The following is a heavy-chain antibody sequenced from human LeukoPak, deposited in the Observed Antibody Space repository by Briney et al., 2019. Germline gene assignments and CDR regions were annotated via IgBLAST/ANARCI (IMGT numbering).Heavy chain of an antibody. Sequence: SETLSLTCTVSGGSISSSSYYWGWIRQPPGNGLEWIGSIYYSGSTYYNSSLKSRVTISVDTSKNQFSLKVGSMTAADTAVYYCARAGGYGLIDYWGQGTMVTVSS. CDR2: IYYSGST. V-gene: IGHV4-39*07. J-gene: IGHJ4*02. CDR3: ARAGGYGLIDY. CDR1: GGSISSSSYY. D-gene: IGHD5-18*01.